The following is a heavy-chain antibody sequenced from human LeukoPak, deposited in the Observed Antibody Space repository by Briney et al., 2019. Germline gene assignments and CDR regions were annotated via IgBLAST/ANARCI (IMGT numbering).Heavy chain of an antibody. CDR1: GGSISSSSYY. Sequence: PSETLSLTCTVSGGSISSSSYYWGWIRQPPGKGLEWIGYIYHSGSTYYNPSLKSRVTISVDRSKNQFSLKLSSVTAADTAVYYCALLPGFGVVPAAAGDHDAFDIWGQGTMVTVSS. D-gene: IGHD2-2*01. CDR3: ALLPGFGVVPAAAGDHDAFDI. V-gene: IGHV4-39*07. CDR2: IYHSGST. J-gene: IGHJ3*02.